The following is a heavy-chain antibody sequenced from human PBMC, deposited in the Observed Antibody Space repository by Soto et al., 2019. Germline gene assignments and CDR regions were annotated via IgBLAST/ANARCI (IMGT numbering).Heavy chain of an antibody. Sequence: GESLKISCAASGFIINRDALSWVRQAPGKGLEWVAAINDRGDTTHYADSVKGRFTISRDTSKNTLYLQMNTLRAEDTALYYCAKDKPGTTSFDYWGRGTLVTVYS. V-gene: IGHV3-23*01. J-gene: IGHJ4*02. CDR1: GFIINRDA. D-gene: IGHD1-1*01. CDR2: INDRGDTT. CDR3: AKDKPGTTSFDY.